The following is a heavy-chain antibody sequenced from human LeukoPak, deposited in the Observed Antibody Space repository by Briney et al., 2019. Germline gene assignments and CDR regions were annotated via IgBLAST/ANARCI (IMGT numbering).Heavy chain of an antibody. Sequence: GGSLRLSCAASGFTFSTFGIQWVRQAPGKGLDWVAAISFGGDREFYADSVKGRFAVSRDNSKNTAFLQMDSLTPEDTAVYYCATTPRYGMDVGGQGTTVTVTS. D-gene: IGHD4-23*01. CDR2: ISFGGDRE. CDR3: ATTPRYGMDV. CDR1: GFTFSTFG. J-gene: IGHJ6*02. V-gene: IGHV3-30*03.